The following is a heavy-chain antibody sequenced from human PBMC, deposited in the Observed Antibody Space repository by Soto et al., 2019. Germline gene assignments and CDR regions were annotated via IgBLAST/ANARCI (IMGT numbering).Heavy chain of an antibody. CDR2: ISGSGGST. D-gene: IGHD6-19*01. J-gene: IGHJ5*02. CDR1: GFTFSSYA. CDR3: ANSWYSSGWYGWFDP. V-gene: IGHV3-23*01. Sequence: GESLKISCAASGFTFSSYAMSWVRQAPGKGLEWVSAISGSGGSTYYADSVKGRFTISRDNSKNTLYLQMNSLRAEDTAVYYCANSWYSSGWYGWFDPWGQGTLVTVSS.